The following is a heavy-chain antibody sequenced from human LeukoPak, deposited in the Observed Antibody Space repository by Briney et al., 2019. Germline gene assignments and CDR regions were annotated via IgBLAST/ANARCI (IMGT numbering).Heavy chain of an antibody. CDR3: ARGLVVAARGRIYYYYYMDV. Sequence: GGSLRLSCAASGFSVSSNYMSWVRQAPGKGLEWVSVIYSGGSTYYADSVKGRFTIARDNSKNTLYLGMNSLRAEDRAVYYCARGLVVAARGRIYYYYYMDVWGKGTTVTVSS. D-gene: IGHD2-15*01. CDR2: IYSGGST. CDR1: GFSVSSNY. V-gene: IGHV3-53*01. J-gene: IGHJ6*03.